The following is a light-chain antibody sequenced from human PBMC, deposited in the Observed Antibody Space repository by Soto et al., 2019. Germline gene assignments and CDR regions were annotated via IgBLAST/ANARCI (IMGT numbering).Light chain of an antibody. CDR3: QQYYSDWT. CDR1: QNINNF. Sequence: DIQLTQSPSTLSASVGDRVTITCRASQNINNFLAWYQQKPGIAPKLLIYTTSTLEHGVPSRFSGRGSGADFTLAISSLQPDDLATYFCQQYYSDWTCGQGTKVEI. CDR2: TTS. V-gene: IGKV1-5*03. J-gene: IGKJ1*01.